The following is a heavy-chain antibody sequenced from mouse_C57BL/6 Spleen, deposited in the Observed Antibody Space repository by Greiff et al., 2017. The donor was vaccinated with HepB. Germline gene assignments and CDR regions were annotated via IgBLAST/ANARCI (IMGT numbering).Heavy chain of an antibody. D-gene: IGHD1-1*01. V-gene: IGHV1-72*01. CDR1: GYTFTSYW. J-gene: IGHJ1*03. Sequence: VQLQQPGAELVKPGASVKLSCKASGYTFTSYWMHWVKQRPGRGLEWIGRIDPNSGGTKYNEKFKSKATLTVDKPSSTAYMQLSSLTSEDSAVYYCARGDFITTVVAHWYFDVWGTGTTVTVSS. CDR3: ARGDFITTVVAHWYFDV. CDR2: IDPNSGGT.